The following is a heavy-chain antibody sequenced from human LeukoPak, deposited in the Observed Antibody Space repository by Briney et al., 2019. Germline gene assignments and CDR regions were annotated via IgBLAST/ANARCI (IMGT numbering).Heavy chain of an antibody. V-gene: IGHV1-46*02. CDR1: GYSFNSHH. CDR2: KFSHDGTT. CDR3: ARDSGNFHYDMDV. D-gene: IGHD3-10*01. Sequence: ASVKVSCKPSGYSFNSHHVHWVRQAPGQGLEWMGVKFSHDGTTSYTQNFQGRLTMTRDTSTSTVYMELSSLRSEDTAVYYCARDSGNFHYDMDVWGQGTTVIVSS. J-gene: IGHJ6*02.